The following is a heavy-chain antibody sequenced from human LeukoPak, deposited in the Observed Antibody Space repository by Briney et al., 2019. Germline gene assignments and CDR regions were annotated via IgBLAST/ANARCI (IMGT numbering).Heavy chain of an antibody. CDR3: ARLAYCSNDVCYSNYYYSMDV. CDR1: GSTFSSYW. D-gene: IGHD2-8*01. J-gene: IGHJ6*03. V-gene: IGHV5-51*01. Sequence: GESLKISCKCSGSTFSSYWIGWVRQMPGKGLEWMGIIYPDDSDTRYSPSFQGQVTISADKSISTTYLQWSSLKASDTAMYYCARLAYCSNDVCYSNYYYSMDVWGKGTTVTVSS. CDR2: IYPDDSDT.